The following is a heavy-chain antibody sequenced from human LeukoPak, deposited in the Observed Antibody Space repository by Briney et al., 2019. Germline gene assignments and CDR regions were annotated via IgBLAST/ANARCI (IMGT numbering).Heavy chain of an antibody. CDR3: ARVDYPGAFDI. Sequence: GGSLRLSCAASGFTFSSYEMNWVRQAPGKGLEWVSYISSSGSTIYYADSVKGRFTISRDNAKNSLYLQMNSLRAEDTAVYYCARVDYPGAFDIWGQGTTVTVSS. D-gene: IGHD3/OR15-3a*01. CDR2: ISSSGSTI. CDR1: GFTFSSYE. V-gene: IGHV3-48*03. J-gene: IGHJ3*02.